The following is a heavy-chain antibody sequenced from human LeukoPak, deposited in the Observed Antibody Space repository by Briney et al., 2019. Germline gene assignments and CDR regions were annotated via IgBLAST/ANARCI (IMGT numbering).Heavy chain of an antibody. CDR3: AKAAIYGGTAGGAFDI. Sequence: GGSLRLSCAASGFTFSSYGMHWVRQAPGKGLEWVAVIWYDGSNKYYADSVKGRFTISRDNSKNTLYLQMNSLRAEDTAVYYCAKAAIYGGTAGGAFDIWSQGTMVTVSS. CDR1: GFTFSSYG. D-gene: IGHD4-23*01. CDR2: IWYDGSNK. V-gene: IGHV3-33*06. J-gene: IGHJ3*02.